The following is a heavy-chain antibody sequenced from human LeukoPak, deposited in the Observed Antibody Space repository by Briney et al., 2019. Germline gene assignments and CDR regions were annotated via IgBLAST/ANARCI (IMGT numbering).Heavy chain of an antibody. V-gene: IGHV1-3*04. J-gene: IGHJ4*02. Sequence: ASVKVSCKTSGYTFTIYVIHWVRQAPGQRLEWMGWINTANGNTKYSQNFQGRVTITRDTSASTAYMELSSLKSEDTAVYYCARVRGGYYFDYWGQGTLVTVSS. CDR3: ARVRGGYYFDY. CDR1: GYTFTIYV. CDR2: INTANGNT. D-gene: IGHD3-10*01.